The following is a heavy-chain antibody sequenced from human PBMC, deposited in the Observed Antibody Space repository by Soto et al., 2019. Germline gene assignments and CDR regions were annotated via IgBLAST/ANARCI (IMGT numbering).Heavy chain of an antibody. D-gene: IGHD6-13*01. V-gene: IGHV4-4*07. J-gene: IGHJ4*02. CDR3: AGGAAADYFDY. CDR2: IYSTGST. Sequence: SETLSLTCTVSSGSFSTYYWSWIRQPAGKGLEWIGRIYSTGSTLYNTSLKSRITMSVDTSKNQFSLKLSSVTAADTAVYYCAGGAAADYFDYWGQGTLVTVSS. CDR1: SGSFSTYY.